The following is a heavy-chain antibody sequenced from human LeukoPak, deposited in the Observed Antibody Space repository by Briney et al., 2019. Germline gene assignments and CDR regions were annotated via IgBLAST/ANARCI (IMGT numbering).Heavy chain of an antibody. D-gene: IGHD4-17*01. CDR1: GGSISSGSYY. V-gene: IGHV4-61*02. CDR3: AQHRGTTVTTYRSNWFDP. Sequence: SETLSLTCTVSGGSISSGSYYWSWIRQTAGKGLEWIGRIYTSGSTNYNPSRKSRVTISVDTSKNQFSLKLSSVTAADTAVYYCAQHRGTTVTTYRSNWFDPWGQGTLVTVSS. J-gene: IGHJ5*02. CDR2: IYTSGST.